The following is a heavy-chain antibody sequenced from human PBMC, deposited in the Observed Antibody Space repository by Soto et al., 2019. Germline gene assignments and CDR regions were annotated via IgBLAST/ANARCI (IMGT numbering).Heavy chain of an antibody. CDR2: IYHSGST. CDR3: ARGTTTVTTFDY. J-gene: IGHJ4*02. Sequence: SETLSLTCAVSGGSISSGGYSWGWIRQPPGKGLECIGYIYHSGSTYYNPSLKSRVTISVDRSKNQLSLKLSSVTAADTAVYYCARGTTTVTTFDYWGQGTLVTVSS. V-gene: IGHV4-30-2*01. D-gene: IGHD4-17*01. CDR1: GGSISSGGYS.